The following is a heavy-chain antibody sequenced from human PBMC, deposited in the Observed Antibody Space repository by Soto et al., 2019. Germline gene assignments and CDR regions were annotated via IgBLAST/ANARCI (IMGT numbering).Heavy chain of an antibody. CDR1: GGTFSSYA. Sequence: SVKVSCKASGGTFSSYAISWVRQAPGQGLEWMGGIIPIFGTANYAQKFQGRVTITADESTSTAYMELSSLRSEDTAVYYCARTRGGYWSSTRCSSGLDYYYHGMEVWGQGTTVTISS. V-gene: IGHV1-69*13. CDR3: ARTRGGYWSSTRCSSGLDYYYHGMEV. D-gene: IGHD2-2*01. CDR2: IIPIFGTA. J-gene: IGHJ6*02.